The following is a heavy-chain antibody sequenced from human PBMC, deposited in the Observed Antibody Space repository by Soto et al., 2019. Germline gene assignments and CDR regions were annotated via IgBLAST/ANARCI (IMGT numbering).Heavy chain of an antibody. CDR3: ARDRDMVRGVLDY. Sequence: SETLSLTCTVSGGSFSSGGYYWSWIRQHPGKGLEWIGYIYYSGSTYYNPSLKSRVTISVDTSKNQFSLKLSSVTAADTAVYYCARDRDMVRGVLDYWGQGTLVTVSS. D-gene: IGHD3-10*01. CDR1: GGSFSSGGYY. CDR2: IYYSGST. V-gene: IGHV4-31*03. J-gene: IGHJ4*02.